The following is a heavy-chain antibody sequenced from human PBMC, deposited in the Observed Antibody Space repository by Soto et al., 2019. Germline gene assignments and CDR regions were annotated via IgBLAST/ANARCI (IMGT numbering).Heavy chain of an antibody. CDR3: AREEGGLWFGEFSYYYYGMDV. CDR2: INPNSGGT. D-gene: IGHD3-10*01. V-gene: IGHV1-2*02. J-gene: IGHJ6*02. Sequence: ASVKVSCKASGYTFTGYYMHWVRQAPGQGLEWMGWINPNSGGTNYAQKFQGRVTMTRDTSISTAYMELSRLRSDDTAMYYCAREEGGLWFGEFSYYYYGMDVWGQGTTVTVSS. CDR1: GYTFTGYY.